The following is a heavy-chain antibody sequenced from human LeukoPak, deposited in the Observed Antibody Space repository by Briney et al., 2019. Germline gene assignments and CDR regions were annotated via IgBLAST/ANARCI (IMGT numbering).Heavy chain of an antibody. J-gene: IGHJ4*02. D-gene: IGHD2-15*01. CDR3: ARALGGCSGGSCGYYFDY. V-gene: IGHV4-59*01. CDR2: IYYSGST. CDR1: GGSIISYY. Sequence: SETLSLTCTVSGGSIISYYWSWIRQPPGKGLEWIGYIYYSGSTNYNPSLKSRVTISVDTSKNQFSLKLSSVTAADTAVYYCARALGGCSGGSCGYYFDYWGQGTLVTVSS.